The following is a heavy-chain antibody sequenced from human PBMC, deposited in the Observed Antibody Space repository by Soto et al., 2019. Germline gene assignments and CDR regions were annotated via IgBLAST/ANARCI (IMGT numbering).Heavy chain of an antibody. D-gene: IGHD5-12*01. Sequence: EVQLLESGGGLVQPGGSLRLSCAASGFTCSSYAMSWVRQAPGKGLEWVSAISGSGGATYYADSVKGRFTVSRDNSKSTLYLQLNSLRAEDTALYYCAKVKTWTCLDYWGQGTLVTVSS. V-gene: IGHV3-23*01. CDR1: GFTCSSYA. J-gene: IGHJ4*02. CDR3: AKVKTWTCLDY. CDR2: ISGSGGAT.